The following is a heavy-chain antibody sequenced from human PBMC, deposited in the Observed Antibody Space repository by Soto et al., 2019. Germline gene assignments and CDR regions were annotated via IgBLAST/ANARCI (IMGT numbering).Heavy chain of an antibody. Sequence: PGGSLRLSCAASGFTFSNAWMNWVRQAPGKGLEWVGRIKSKTDGGTTDYAAPVEGRFTISRDDSKNTLYLQMNSLKTEDTAVYYCTSLGVATITYYYYYGMDVWGQGTTVTVSS. V-gene: IGHV3-15*07. CDR1: GFTFSNAW. J-gene: IGHJ6*02. CDR3: TSLGVATITYYYYYGMDV. D-gene: IGHD5-12*01. CDR2: IKSKTDGGTT.